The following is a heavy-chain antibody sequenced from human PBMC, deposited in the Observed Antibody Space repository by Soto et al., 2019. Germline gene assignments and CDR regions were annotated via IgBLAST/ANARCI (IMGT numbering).Heavy chain of an antibody. CDR1: GGSFSGYY. CDR3: ARGRGYSYGYYFDY. D-gene: IGHD5-18*01. V-gene: IGHV4-34*01. CDR2: INHSGST. J-gene: IGHJ4*02. Sequence: QVQLQQWGAGLLKPSETLSLTCAVYGGSFSGYYWSWIRQPPGKGLEWIGEINHSGSTNYNPSLKGRVTISVDTSKNQFSLKLSSVTAADTAVYYCARGRGYSYGYYFDYWGQGTLVTVSS.